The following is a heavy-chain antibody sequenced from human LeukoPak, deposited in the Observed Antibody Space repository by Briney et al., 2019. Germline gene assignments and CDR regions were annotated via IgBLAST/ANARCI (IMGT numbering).Heavy chain of an antibody. CDR2: ISGGGHT. CDR1: GFTSSNYG. CDR3: ATSSTHIVVVPAASYFDY. J-gene: IGHJ4*02. Sequence: GGSLRLSCAASGFTSSNYGMTWVRQAPGKGLEWVSSISGGGHTYYADSVKGRFTISRDNSKNTLYLQMNSLRAEDTAVYYCATSSTHIVVVPAASYFDYWGQGTLVTVSS. V-gene: IGHV3-23*01. D-gene: IGHD2-2*01.